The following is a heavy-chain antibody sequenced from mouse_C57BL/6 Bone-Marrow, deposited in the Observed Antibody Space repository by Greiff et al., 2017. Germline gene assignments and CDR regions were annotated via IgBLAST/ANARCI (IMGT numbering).Heavy chain of an antibody. D-gene: IGHD2-5*01. J-gene: IGHJ4*01. CDR3: ARQEYSNYVNAMDY. V-gene: IGHV5-15*01. Sequence: EVQLVEPGGGLVQPGGSLKLSCAASGFTFSDYGMAWVRQAPRKGPEWVAFLSNLAYSIYYADTVTGRFTISRENAKNTLYLELSSLRSEDTAMYYCARQEYSNYVNAMDYWGQGTSVTVSS. CDR2: LSNLAYSI. CDR1: GFTFSDYG.